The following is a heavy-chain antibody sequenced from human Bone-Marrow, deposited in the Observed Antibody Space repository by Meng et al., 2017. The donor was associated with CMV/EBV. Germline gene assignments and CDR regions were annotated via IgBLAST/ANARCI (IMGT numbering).Heavy chain of an antibody. J-gene: IGHJ6*02. CDR2: INPNSGGT. CDR3: ARAGFSSSSGRVMSYYYYGMDV. Sequence: ASVKVSCKASGYTFTGYYMHWVRQAPGQGLEWMGWINPNSGGTNYAQKFQGRVTMTRDTSISTAYMELSRLRSDDTAVYYCARAGFSSSSGRVMSYYYYGMDVWGQGTTVTVSS. CDR1: GYTFTGYY. V-gene: IGHV1-2*02. D-gene: IGHD6-6*01.